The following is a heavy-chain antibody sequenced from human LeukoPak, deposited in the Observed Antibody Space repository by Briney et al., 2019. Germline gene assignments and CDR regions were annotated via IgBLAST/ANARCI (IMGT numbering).Heavy chain of an antibody. Sequence: SVKVSCKASGGTFSSYAISWVRQAPGQGLEWMGGIIPIFGTANYAQKFQGRVTITADESTSTAYMELSSLRSEDTAVYYCARDRGDIVVVPAAMYRYYYYMDVWGKGTTVTISS. V-gene: IGHV1-69*13. CDR1: GGTFSSYA. D-gene: IGHD2-2*01. CDR3: ARDRGDIVVVPAAMYRYYYYMDV. J-gene: IGHJ6*03. CDR2: IIPIFGTA.